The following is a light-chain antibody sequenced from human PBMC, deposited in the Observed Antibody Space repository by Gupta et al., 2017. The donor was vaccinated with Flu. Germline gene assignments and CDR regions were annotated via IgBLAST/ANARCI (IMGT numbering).Light chain of an antibody. CDR3: QQDDSTSWT. CDR1: QSVLYNSNNKNY. Sequence: DIVMTQSPDSLAVSLGERATINCKSSQSVLYNSNNKNYLAWYQHKPGQPPKLLIYWASTRESGVPDRFSGRGSGTDFTLTISSLQAEDVAVYYCQQDDSTSWTFGQGTKVEIK. J-gene: IGKJ1*01. CDR2: WAS. V-gene: IGKV4-1*01.